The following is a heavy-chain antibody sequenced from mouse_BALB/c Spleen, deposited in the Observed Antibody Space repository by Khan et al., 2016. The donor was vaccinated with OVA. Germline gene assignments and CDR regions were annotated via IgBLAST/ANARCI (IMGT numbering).Heavy chain of an antibody. Sequence: EVQLQESGAELMKPGASVRLSCTVSGFNIKDTYMHWVKQRPEQGLEWIGRIDPANGNTKYDPKFQGQATMTAHTSSNTAYLQLSSLTSEDTAVYYCAYSLLRYAPDYWGQGTSVTGSS. V-gene: IGHV14-3*02. J-gene: IGHJ4*01. CDR1: GFNIKDTY. CDR3: AYSLLRYAPDY. CDR2: IDPANGNT. D-gene: IGHD1-2*01.